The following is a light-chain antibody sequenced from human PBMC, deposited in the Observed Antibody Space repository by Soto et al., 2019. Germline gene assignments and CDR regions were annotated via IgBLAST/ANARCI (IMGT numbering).Light chain of an antibody. CDR3: QDSSTSPWP. Sequence: EVVLTQSPATLSLAPGERATLSCRASQFLSSYLAWYQQKPGQPPRLLIYDTSNRATGIPARFSGSRSGTDFTLTISSLEPEDSAVYYCQDSSTSPWPFGQGTKVDI. CDR1: QFLSSY. CDR2: DTS. V-gene: IGKV3-11*01. J-gene: IGKJ1*01.